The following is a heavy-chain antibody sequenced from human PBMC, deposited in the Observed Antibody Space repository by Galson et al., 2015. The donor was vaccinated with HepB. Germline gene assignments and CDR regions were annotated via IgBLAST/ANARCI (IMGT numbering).Heavy chain of an antibody. CDR2: IYYRSKWYS. V-gene: IGHV6-1*01. J-gene: IGHJ4*02. D-gene: IGHD5-12*01. CDR1: GDSVSTNDAT. Sequence: CAISGDSVSTNDATWHWIRQSPSGGLEWLGRIYYRSKWYSNYAVAVKSRLTINPATSKNQISRHLNSVTPEDTAVYYCARTRGYDRFDNRGQGTLVTVSS. CDR3: ARTRGYDRFDN.